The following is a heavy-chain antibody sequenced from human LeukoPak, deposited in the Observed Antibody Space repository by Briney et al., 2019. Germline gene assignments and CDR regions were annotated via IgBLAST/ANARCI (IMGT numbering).Heavy chain of an antibody. V-gene: IGHV4-30-2*06. Sequence: SETLSLTCPVSGGSISSGPYFWSWIRQSPGQGLEWIGEINHSGSTNYNPSLKSRVTISVDTSKNQFSLKLSSVTAADTAVYYCARRLITGTTYPLDSWGQGTLVTVSS. CDR2: INHSGST. CDR1: GGSISSGPYF. CDR3: ARRLITGTTYPLDS. D-gene: IGHD1-7*01. J-gene: IGHJ4*02.